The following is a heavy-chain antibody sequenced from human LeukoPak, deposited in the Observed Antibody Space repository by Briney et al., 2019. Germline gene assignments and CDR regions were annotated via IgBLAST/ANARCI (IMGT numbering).Heavy chain of an antibody. CDR3: ARGRAMGAVDY. D-gene: IGHD5-18*01. CDR2: IYHSGST. V-gene: IGHV4-30-2*01. Sequence: PSQTLSLTCAVSGGSISSGGYSWSWIRQPPGKGLEWIGYIYHSGSTYYNPSLKSRVTISVDRSKNQFSLKLSSVTAADTAVYYCARGRAMGAVDYWGQGTLVTVSS. J-gene: IGHJ4*02. CDR1: GGSISSGGYS.